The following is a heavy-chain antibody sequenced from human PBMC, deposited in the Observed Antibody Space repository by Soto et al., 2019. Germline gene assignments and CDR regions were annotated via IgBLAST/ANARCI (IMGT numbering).Heavy chain of an antibody. J-gene: IGHJ3*01. CDR1: EFTFSSYA. CDR3: AKDRGVVVVVTTGGAFDL. V-gene: IGHV3-23*01. CDR2: ISGSGVST. Sequence: EVQLLESGGGLVHPGGSLRLSCEVSEFTFSSYAMSWVRQAPGKGLEWVSNISGSGVSTYYGDSVKGRFTISRDNSKNTLYLQMNSLRVEHTAMYYCAKDRGVVVVVTTGGAFDLWGQGTMVTVSS. D-gene: IGHD3-22*01.